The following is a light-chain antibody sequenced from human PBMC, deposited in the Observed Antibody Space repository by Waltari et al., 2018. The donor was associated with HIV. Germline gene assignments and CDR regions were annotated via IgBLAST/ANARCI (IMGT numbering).Light chain of an antibody. V-gene: IGLV2-14*01. CDR2: DVT. CDR3: SSYTSSSTYV. CDR1: SSDIGGYNH. J-gene: IGLJ1*01. Sequence: QSALTQPASVSGSPGQSIPISCTGTSSDIGGYNHVSWYQQHPGKVPKLILYDVTIRPSGVSYRFSGSKSGNTASLTISGLQAEDEADYYCSSYTSSSTYVFGTGTKVTVL.